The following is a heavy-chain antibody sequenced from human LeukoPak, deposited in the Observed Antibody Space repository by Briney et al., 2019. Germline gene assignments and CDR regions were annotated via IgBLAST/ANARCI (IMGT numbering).Heavy chain of an antibody. CDR2: MNPNSGNT. V-gene: IGHV1-8*01. CDR3: AREGSPIAVAGTSYYFDY. J-gene: IGHJ4*02. CDR1: GYTFTSYD. Sequence: ASVKVSCKASGYTFTSYDINWVRQATGQGLEWMGWMNPNSGNTGYAQKFQGRVTMTRNTSISTAYMELSSLRSEDTAVYYCAREGSPIAVAGTSYYFDYWGQGTLVTVSS. D-gene: IGHD6-19*01.